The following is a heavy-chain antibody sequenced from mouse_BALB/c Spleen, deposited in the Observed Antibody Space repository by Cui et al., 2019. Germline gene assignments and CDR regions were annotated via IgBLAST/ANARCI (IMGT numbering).Heavy chain of an antibody. D-gene: IGHD1-1*01. V-gene: IGHV1-72*01. J-gene: IGHJ2*01. CDR1: GYTFTSYW. CDR3: ARYDYYGSSYFDY. Sequence: QVPLVQPQPARAKPGTSVPLSCKASGYTFTSYWMHWVKQRPGRGLEWIGRIDPNSGGTKYNEKFKSKATLTVDKPSSTAYMQLSSLTSEDSAVYYCARYDYYGSSYFDYWGQGTTLTVSS. CDR2: IDPNSGGT.